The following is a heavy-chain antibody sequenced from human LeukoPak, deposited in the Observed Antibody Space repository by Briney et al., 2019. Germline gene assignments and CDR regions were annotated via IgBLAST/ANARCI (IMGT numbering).Heavy chain of an antibody. Sequence: GGSLRLSCAASGFTFSDYYMSWIRQAPGKGLEWVSYISSSGSTIYYADSVKGRFTISRDNAKNSLYLQMNSLRAEDTAVYYCCACSPGNWFDPWGQGTLVTVSS. J-gene: IGHJ5*02. D-gene: IGHD3-10*02. V-gene: IGHV3-11*04. CDR2: ISSSGSTI. CDR3: CACSPGNWFDP. CDR1: GFTFSDYY.